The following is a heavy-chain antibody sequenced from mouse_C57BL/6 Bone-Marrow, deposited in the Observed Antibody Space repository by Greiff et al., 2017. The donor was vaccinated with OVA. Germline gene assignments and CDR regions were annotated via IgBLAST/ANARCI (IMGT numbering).Heavy chain of an antibody. J-gene: IGHJ3*01. V-gene: IGHV5-17*01. CDR3: ARGFWFAY. CDR1: GFTFSDYG. Sequence: DVQLVESGGGLVKPGGSLKLSCAASGFTFSDYGMHWVRQAPEKGLEWVAYISSGSSTNYYADTVKGLFTISRDNAKNTLFLQMTSLRSEDSAMYYCARGFWFAYWGQGTLVTVSA. CDR2: ISSGSSTN.